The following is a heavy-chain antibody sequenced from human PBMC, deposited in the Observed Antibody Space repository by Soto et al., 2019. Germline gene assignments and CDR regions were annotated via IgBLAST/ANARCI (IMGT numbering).Heavy chain of an antibody. Sequence: GESLKISCAASGFTVSSNYMSWVRQAPGKGLEWVSVIYSGGSTYYADSVKGRFTISRHNSKNTLYLQMNSLRAEDTAVYYCARGDHWGSPIYYYYGMDVWGQGTTVTVSS. CDR1: GFTVSSNY. CDR2: IYSGGST. V-gene: IGHV3-53*04. J-gene: IGHJ6*02. D-gene: IGHD7-27*01. CDR3: ARGDHWGSPIYYYYGMDV.